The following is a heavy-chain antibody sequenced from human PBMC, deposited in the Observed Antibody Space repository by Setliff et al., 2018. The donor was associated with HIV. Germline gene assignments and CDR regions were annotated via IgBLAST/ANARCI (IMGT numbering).Heavy chain of an antibody. D-gene: IGHD3-3*01. Sequence: SETLSLTCTVSNASISTYYWTWIRQPPGKGLEWIGHISATGSTKYNPSLEGRVTISVYTSQNQFSLRLSSVTAADTAVYYCVRNNPVLSQTFGADGLDVWGKGTTVTVSS. CDR1: NASISTYY. CDR3: VRNNPVLSQTFGADGLDV. V-gene: IGHV4-4*09. CDR2: ISATGST. J-gene: IGHJ6*04.